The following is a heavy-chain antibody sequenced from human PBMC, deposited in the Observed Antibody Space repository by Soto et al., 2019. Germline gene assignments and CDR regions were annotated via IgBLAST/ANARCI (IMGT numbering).Heavy chain of an antibody. CDR2: IYYSGST. V-gene: IGHV4-31*03. CDR3: ARWAQDGGGTFD. Sequence: SETLSLTCTVSGGSISSGGYCWSWIRQHPGKGLEWIGYIYYSGSTYYNPSLKSRVTISVDTSKNQFSLKLSSVTAADTAVYYCARWAQDGGGTFDWGQGTLVTVSS. J-gene: IGHJ4*02. D-gene: IGHD1-7*01. CDR1: GGSISSGGYC.